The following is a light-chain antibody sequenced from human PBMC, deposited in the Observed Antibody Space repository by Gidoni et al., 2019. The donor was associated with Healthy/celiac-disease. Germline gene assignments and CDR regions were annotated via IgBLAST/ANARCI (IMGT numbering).Light chain of an antibody. Sequence: EIVMTQSPATLSVSPGERATLSCRASQCVNSNLAWYQQKPGQGPRLLIYGASTRATGIPARFSGSGSGTEFTLTISGLQSEDFAVYYCQQYNNWPPWTFGQGTKVEIK. CDR2: GAS. CDR1: QCVNSN. V-gene: IGKV3-15*01. J-gene: IGKJ1*01. CDR3: QQYNNWPPWT.